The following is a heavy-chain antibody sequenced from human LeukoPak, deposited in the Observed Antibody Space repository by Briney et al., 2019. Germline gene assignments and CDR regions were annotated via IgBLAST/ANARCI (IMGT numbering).Heavy chain of an antibody. J-gene: IGHJ4*02. CDR2: INHSGSA. CDR1: GGPFSGYY. Sequence: SETLSLTCVVYGGPFSGYYWSWIRQPPGKGLEWIGEINHSGSANYNPSLKSRVTISVDMSKNQFSLKLNSVTAADTAVYYCARARGDYYDSSGYYSAFDYWGQGTLVTVSS. D-gene: IGHD3-22*01. V-gene: IGHV4-34*01. CDR3: ARARGDYYDSSGYYSAFDY.